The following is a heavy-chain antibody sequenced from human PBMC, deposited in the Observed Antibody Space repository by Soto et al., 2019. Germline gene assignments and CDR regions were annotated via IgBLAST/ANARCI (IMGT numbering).Heavy chain of an antibody. CDR3: ARQSGGVVVVTNLYYYYGMDV. CDR1: GGSISSSSYY. Sequence: PSETLSLTCTVSGGSISSSSYYWGWIRQPPGKGLEWIGSIYYSGSTYYNPSLKSRVTISVETSKNQFSLKLSSVTAADTAVDYCARQSGGVVVVTNLYYYYGMDVWGQGTPVTVSS. D-gene: IGHD3-22*01. J-gene: IGHJ6*02. V-gene: IGHV4-39*01. CDR2: IYYSGST.